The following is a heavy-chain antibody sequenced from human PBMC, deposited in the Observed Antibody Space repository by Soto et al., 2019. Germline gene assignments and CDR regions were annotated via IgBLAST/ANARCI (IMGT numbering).Heavy chain of an antibody. Sequence: PSETLSLTCTVSGGSISSYYWSWTRQPPGKGLEWIGYIYYSGSTNYNPSLKSRVTISVDTSKNQFSLKLGSVTAADTAVYYCARKYSSSWCFDSWGQGTLVTVSS. CDR1: GGSISSYY. CDR3: ARKYSSSWCFDS. CDR2: IYYSGST. J-gene: IGHJ4*02. D-gene: IGHD6-13*01. V-gene: IGHV4-59*01.